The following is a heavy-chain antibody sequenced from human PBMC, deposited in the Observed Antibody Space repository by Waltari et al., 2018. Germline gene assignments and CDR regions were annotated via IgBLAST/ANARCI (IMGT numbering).Heavy chain of an antibody. CDR1: GGSISSYY. D-gene: IGHD3-22*01. V-gene: IGHV4-59*08. CDR2: IYYSGST. CDR3: ARLGITMIVPDAFDI. J-gene: IGHJ3*02. Sequence: QVQLQESGPGLVKPSETLSLTCTVSGGSISSYYWSWIRQPPGKGLEWIGYIYYSGSTNYNPSLKSRVTISVDTSKNQFSLKLSSVTAADTAVYYCARLGITMIVPDAFDIWGQGTMVTVSS.